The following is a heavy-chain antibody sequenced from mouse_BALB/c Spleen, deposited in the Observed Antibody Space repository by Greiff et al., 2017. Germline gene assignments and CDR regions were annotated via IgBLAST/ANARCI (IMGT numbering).Heavy chain of an antibody. D-gene: IGHD2-4*01. J-gene: IGHJ4*01. CDR2: ISNGGGST. CDR1: GFTFSSYT. V-gene: IGHV5-12-2*01. CDR3: ARHVITDYAMDY. Sequence: EVKLVESGGGLVKPGGSLKLSCAASGFTFSSYTMSWVRQTPEKRLEWVAYISNGGGSTYYPDTVKGRFTISRDNAKNTLYLQMSSLKSEDTAMYYCARHVITDYAMDYWGQGTSVTVSS.